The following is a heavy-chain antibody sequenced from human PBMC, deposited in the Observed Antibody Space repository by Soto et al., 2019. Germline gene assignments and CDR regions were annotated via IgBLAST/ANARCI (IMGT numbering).Heavy chain of an antibody. J-gene: IGHJ5*02. CDR1: GGTFRTYT. Sequence: QVQLVQSGAEVKRPGSSVKVSCQTSGGTFRTYTINWVRQAPGQGLEWMGRIIPILDVANYAQKFQDRVTITADKSTSTAHMELRSRRSEDTAVYYCARSIQEDTGVAGPKDIWFDPWCQGSLVTVSS. CDR3: ARSIQEDTGVAGPKDIWFDP. D-gene: IGHD6-19*01. V-gene: IGHV1-69*02. CDR2: IIPILDVA.